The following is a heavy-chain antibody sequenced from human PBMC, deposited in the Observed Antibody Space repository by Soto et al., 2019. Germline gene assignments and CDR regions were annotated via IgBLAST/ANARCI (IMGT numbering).Heavy chain of an antibody. CDR3: AKDKRPLVPAAMMGFDP. Sequence: GGSLRLSCAASGFTFSSYAMSWVRQAPGKGLEWVSAISGSGGSTYYADSVKGRFTISRDNSKNTLYLQMNSLRAEDTAVYYCAKDKRPLVPAAMMGFDPWGQGTLVTVSS. CDR2: ISGSGGST. V-gene: IGHV3-23*01. D-gene: IGHD2-2*01. CDR1: GFTFSSYA. J-gene: IGHJ5*02.